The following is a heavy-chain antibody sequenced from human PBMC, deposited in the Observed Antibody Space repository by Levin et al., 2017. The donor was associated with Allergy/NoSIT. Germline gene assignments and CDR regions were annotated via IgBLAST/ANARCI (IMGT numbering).Heavy chain of an antibody. CDR2: MNQDGSEK. J-gene: IGHJ2*01. Sequence: GGSLRLSCAVSGFTFSSYWMTWVRQAPGRGLEWVANMNQDGSEKYYVDSVKGRFTISRDNAKKSLYLQMNSLRAEDTAVYYCARDFSGYFDLWGRGTPVIVSS. CDR1: GFTFSSYW. D-gene: IGHD2/OR15-2a*01. V-gene: IGHV3-7*01. CDR3: ARDFSGYFDL.